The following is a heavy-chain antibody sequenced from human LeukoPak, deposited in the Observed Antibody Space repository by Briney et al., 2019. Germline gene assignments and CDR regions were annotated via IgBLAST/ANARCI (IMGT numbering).Heavy chain of an antibody. CDR1: SNSISSSGYF. CDR3: ASSSRLGSSSWYPYFFHY. CDR2: IFYSGTT. Sequence: SETLSLTCTLSSNSISSSGYFWSWIRQHPGEGLEWIGYIFYSGTTYYNPSLKSRVAISIDTSKNQFSLTLTSVTAADTAVYYCASSSRLGSSSWYPYFFHYWGQGTLVTVSS. V-gene: IGHV4-31*03. J-gene: IGHJ4*02. D-gene: IGHD6-13*01.